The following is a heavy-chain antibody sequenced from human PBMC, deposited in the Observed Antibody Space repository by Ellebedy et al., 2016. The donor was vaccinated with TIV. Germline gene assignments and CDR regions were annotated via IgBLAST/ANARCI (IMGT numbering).Heavy chain of an antibody. D-gene: IGHD1-26*01. J-gene: IGHJ4*02. CDR3: ARESPGATSGFDY. CDR1: GYPFTGYF. V-gene: IGHV1-46*01. CDR2: ISPSNGGI. Sequence: ASVKVSCKASGYPFTGYFIHWVRQAPGQGLEWMGMISPSNGGINYSQKFLGRVTMTRDTSTSTVYMELTSLTSEDTAVYYCARESPGATSGFDYWGRGTLVTVSS.